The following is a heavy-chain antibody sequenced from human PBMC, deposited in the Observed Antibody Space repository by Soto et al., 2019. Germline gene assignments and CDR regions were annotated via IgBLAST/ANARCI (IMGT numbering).Heavy chain of an antibody. V-gene: IGHV3-21*01. CDR3: ARDRGENYYYYYYGMDV. CDR2: ISSSSSYI. D-gene: IGHD1-7*01. CDR1: GFTFSSYS. Sequence: PGXSLRLSCAASGFTFSSYSMNWVRQAPVDGLGWVSSISSSSSYIYYADSVKGRFTISRDNAKNSLYLQMNSLRAEDTAVYYCARDRGENYYYYYYGMDVWGQGTTVTVSS. J-gene: IGHJ6*02.